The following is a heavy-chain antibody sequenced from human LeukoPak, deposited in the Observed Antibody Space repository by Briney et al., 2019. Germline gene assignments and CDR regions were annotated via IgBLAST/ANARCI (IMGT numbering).Heavy chain of an antibody. CDR1: GFTFSDYG. CDR3: AKNHVGGKNVAARYYFDY. CDR2: IRYDGSNK. Sequence: PGGSLRLSCAASGFTFSDYGMHWVRQAPGKGLEWVAFIRYDGSNKYYADSVKGRFTISRDNSKNTLYLQMNSLRPEDTAVYYCAKNHVGGKNVAARYYFDYWGQGTLVTVSS. D-gene: IGHD6-6*01. V-gene: IGHV3-30*02. J-gene: IGHJ4*02.